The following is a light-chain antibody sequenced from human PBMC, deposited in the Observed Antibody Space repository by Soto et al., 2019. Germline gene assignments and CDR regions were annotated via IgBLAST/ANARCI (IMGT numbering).Light chain of an antibody. CDR1: QSVGTY. J-gene: IGKJ1*01. CDR2: DAS. V-gene: IGKV3-11*02. CDR3: QHRSNWPSWT. Sequence: ENVWTHSPGTLSLSPGERATLSCRASQSVGTYLAWYQQKPGQAARLLIFDASKRATGIPARFSGSGSGRDFTLTISSLETEDLAVYYCQHRSNWPSWTFGAGTKVDIK.